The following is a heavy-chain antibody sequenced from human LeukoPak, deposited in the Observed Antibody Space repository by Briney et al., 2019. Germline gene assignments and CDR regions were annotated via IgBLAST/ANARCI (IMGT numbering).Heavy chain of an antibody. CDR3: ARTLHSGWYLGRSSDI. CDR1: GGSISSYY. Sequence: SETLSLTCTVSGGSISSYYWSWIRQPPGKGLEWIGYIYYSGSTNYNPSLKSRVTISVDTSKKHFSLKLSSVTAADTAVYYCARTLHSGWYLGRSSDIWGQGTMVTVSS. D-gene: IGHD6-19*01. J-gene: IGHJ3*02. V-gene: IGHV4-59*01. CDR2: IYYSGST.